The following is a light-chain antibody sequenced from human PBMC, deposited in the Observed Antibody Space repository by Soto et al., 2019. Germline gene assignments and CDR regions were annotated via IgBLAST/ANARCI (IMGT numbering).Light chain of an antibody. J-gene: IGKJ2*01. Sequence: IQLTQSPSSLSASVGDRVTVTCRASQSINIYLNWYQQKPGKAPTLLIYGASTLQSGVPSRFRGGGSRTDFTLTISSMQTEDFATYCCQQSYRSPYTFGQGTKLEI. CDR1: QSINIY. CDR3: QQSYRSPYT. CDR2: GAS. V-gene: IGKV1-39*01.